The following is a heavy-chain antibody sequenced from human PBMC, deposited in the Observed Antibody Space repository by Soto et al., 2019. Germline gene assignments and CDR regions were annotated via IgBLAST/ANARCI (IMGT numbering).Heavy chain of an antibody. Sequence: LSLTCTVSGGSINDYYWNWIRKPPGKGLEWLGYIYYSGSTNYSPALKSRVTISVDTSKNQFSLKVTSVTAADTAVYYCARGVPNPGYSRSWYENCLDHWGQGTLVTVSS. CDR2: IYYSGST. V-gene: IGHV4-59*01. CDR3: ARGVPNPGYSRSWYENCLDH. CDR1: GGSINDYY. D-gene: IGHD6-13*01. J-gene: IGHJ5*02.